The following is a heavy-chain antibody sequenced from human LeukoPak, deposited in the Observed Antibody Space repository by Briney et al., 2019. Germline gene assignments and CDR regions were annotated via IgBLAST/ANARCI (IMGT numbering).Heavy chain of an antibody. D-gene: IGHD6-13*01. CDR3: ARSKWIAAAGGGLYYFDY. Sequence: SGTLSLTSALSGGSISSSNWWSWVRTPPGKGLEWIGEFYHSGGTNYNPSLKSRDTISVEKFKNQFSLKLSSVTAPETRVYYSARSKWIAAAGGGLYYFDYWGQGTLVPVSS. J-gene: IGHJ4*02. V-gene: IGHV4-4*02. CDR1: GGSISSSNW. CDR2: FYHSGGT.